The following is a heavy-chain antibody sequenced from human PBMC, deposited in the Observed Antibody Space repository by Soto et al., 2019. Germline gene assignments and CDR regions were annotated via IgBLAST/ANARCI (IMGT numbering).Heavy chain of an antibody. CDR2: INHSGST. CDR3: ARGVYYDFWSGYSPFDY. D-gene: IGHD3-3*01. CDR1: GGSFSGYY. Sequence: SETLSLTCAVYGGSFSGYYWSWIRQPPGKGLEWIGGINHSGSTNYNPSLKSRVTISVDTSKNQFSMKLSSVTAADTAVYYCARGVYYDFWSGYSPFDYWGQRTLVTGSS. V-gene: IGHV4-34*01. J-gene: IGHJ4*02.